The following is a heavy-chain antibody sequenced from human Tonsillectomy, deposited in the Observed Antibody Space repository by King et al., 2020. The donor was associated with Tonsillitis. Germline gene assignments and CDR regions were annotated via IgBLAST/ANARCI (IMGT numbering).Heavy chain of an antibody. D-gene: IGHD2-8*02. J-gene: IGHJ5*02. CDR3: VRASGAMGATRFDP. Sequence: QLVQSGAEVKKPGASVNVSCKASGYTFTNYAVTWVRQAPGQGLEWVGWINAYSGYTKYAEKFQGRVTMTTDTSTSTGYMELRNLRPDDTAVYYCVRASGAMGATRFDPWGQGTLVTVSS. CDR1: GYTFTNYA. V-gene: IGHV1-18*04. CDR2: INAYSGYT.